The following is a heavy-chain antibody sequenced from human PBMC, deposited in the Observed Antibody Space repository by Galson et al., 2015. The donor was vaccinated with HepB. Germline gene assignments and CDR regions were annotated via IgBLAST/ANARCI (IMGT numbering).Heavy chain of an antibody. CDR2: ISGSGGST. CDR1: GFTFSSYA. D-gene: IGHD1-7*01. V-gene: IGHV3-23*01. J-gene: IGHJ6*02. CDR3: AKMNYVGYYYYGMDV. Sequence: SLRLSCAASGFTFSSYAMSWVRQAPGKGLEWVSAISGSGGSTYYADSVKGRFTISRDNSKNTLYLQMNSLRAEDTAVYYCAKMNYVGYYYYGMDVWGQGTTVTVSS.